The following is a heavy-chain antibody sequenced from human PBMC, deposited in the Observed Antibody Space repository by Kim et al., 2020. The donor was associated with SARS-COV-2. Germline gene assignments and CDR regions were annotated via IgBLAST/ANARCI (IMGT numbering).Heavy chain of an antibody. J-gene: IGHJ4*02. CDR3: ARDRDYFDY. CDR2: GT. Sequence: GTNYAQKFQGWVTMTRDTSISTAYMELSRLRSDDTAVYYCARDRDYFDYWGQGTLVTVSS. V-gene: IGHV1-2*04.